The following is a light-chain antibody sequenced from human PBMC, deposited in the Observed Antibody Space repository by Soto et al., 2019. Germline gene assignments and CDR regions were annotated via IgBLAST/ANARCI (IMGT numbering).Light chain of an antibody. V-gene: IGKV3-15*01. Sequence: EIVMTQSPATLPVSPGERATLSCRASQSVSSNLAWYQQKRGQAPRLLIYVASTRATGIPARFSGSGSGTEFTLTISSLQSEDFAVYYCQQYDNWPYTFGQGTKLEIK. CDR3: QQYDNWPYT. CDR1: QSVSSN. J-gene: IGKJ2*01. CDR2: VAS.